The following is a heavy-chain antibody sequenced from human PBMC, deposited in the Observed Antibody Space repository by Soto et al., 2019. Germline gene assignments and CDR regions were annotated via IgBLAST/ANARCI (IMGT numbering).Heavy chain of an antibody. J-gene: IGHJ4*02. CDR2: TYYRSKWYN. CDR1: GDSVSSNSAA. Sequence: SQTLSLTCAISGDSVSSNSAAWNWIRQSPSRGLEWLGRTYYRSKWYNDYAVSVKSRITINPDTSKNQFSLQLNSVTPEDTAVYYCARETTGHPNWYSSGWSVFDYWGQGTLVTVSS. CDR3: ARETTGHPNWYSSGWSVFDY. D-gene: IGHD6-19*01. V-gene: IGHV6-1*01.